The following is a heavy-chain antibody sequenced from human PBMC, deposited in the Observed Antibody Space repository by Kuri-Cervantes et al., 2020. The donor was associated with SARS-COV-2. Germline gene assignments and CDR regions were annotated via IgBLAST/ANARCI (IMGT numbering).Heavy chain of an antibody. J-gene: IGHJ5*02. CDR1: GFTFSSYG. CDR3: TTAGNDEGWFDP. CDR2: IKSKTDGGTT. V-gene: IGHV3-15*01. D-gene: IGHD3-10*01. Sequence: GESLKISCAASGFTFSSYGMHWVRQAPGKGLEWVGRIKSKTDGGTTDYAAPVKGRFTISRDDSKNTLYLQMNSLKTEDTAVYYCTTAGNDEGWFDPWGQGTLVTVSS.